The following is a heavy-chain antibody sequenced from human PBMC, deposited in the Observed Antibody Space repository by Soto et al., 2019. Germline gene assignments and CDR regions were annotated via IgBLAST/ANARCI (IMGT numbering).Heavy chain of an antibody. D-gene: IGHD3-9*01. V-gene: IGHV4-59*01. J-gene: IGHJ4*02. Sequence: SETLSLTCPVSGGSISSYYWSWIRQPPGKGLEWIGYIYYSGSTNYNPSLKSRVTISVDTSKNQFSLKLSSVTAADTAVYYCARESPITIFDYWGQGTLVTVSS. CDR2: IYYSGST. CDR1: GGSISSYY. CDR3: ARESPITIFDY.